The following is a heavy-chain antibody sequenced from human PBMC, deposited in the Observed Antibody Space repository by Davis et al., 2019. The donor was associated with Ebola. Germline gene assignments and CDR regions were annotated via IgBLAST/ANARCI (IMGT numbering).Heavy chain of an antibody. CDR3: ARRVDSYYYMDV. J-gene: IGHJ6*03. D-gene: IGHD2-15*01. V-gene: IGHV5-51*01. Sequence: GESLKISCKGSGYCFTSYWTGWVRQIPGKGLEWMGIIYPGDSDTRYSPSFQGQVTISADKSISTAYLKWSSLTASDTAMYYCARRVDSYYYMDVWGKGTTVTVSS. CDR1: GYCFTSYW. CDR2: IYPGDSDT.